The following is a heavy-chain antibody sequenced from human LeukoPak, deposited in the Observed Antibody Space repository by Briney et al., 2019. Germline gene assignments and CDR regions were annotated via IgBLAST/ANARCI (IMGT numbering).Heavy chain of an antibody. CDR2: TYYRSKWYN. V-gene: IGHV6-1*01. J-gene: IGHJ4*02. D-gene: IGHD6-19*01. CDR3: ARDLGNTGWYTFDY. CDR1: GDSVSSINGA. Sequence: SQTLSLTCAISGDSVSSINGAWNWIRQSPSRGLDWLGRTYYRSKWYNDYVESMKGRITISPDTSKNQFSLHLDSVTPEDTAVYYCARDLGNTGWYTFDYWGQGTQVTVSS.